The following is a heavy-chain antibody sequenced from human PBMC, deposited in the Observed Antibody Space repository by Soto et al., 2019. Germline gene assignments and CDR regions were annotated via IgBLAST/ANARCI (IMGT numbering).Heavy chain of an antibody. CDR2: ISSNGGST. CDR3: ARDKGLSGYYAFDI. D-gene: IGHD3-22*01. V-gene: IGHV3-64*01. J-gene: IGHJ3*02. CDR1: GFTFSSYA. Sequence: GGSLRLSCAASGFTFSSYAMHWVRQAPGKGLEYVSAISSNGGSTYYANSVKGRFTISRDNSKNTLYLQMGSLRAEDMAVYYCARDKGLSGYYAFDIWGQGTMVTVSS.